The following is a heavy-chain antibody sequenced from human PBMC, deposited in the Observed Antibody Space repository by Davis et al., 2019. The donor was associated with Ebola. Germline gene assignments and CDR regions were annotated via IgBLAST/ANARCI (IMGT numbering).Heavy chain of an antibody. V-gene: IGHV1-3*01. CDR1: GYTFTSYA. D-gene: IGHD1-7*01. CDR3: ARERVGNWNYGLDY. CDR2: INAGNGNT. J-gene: IGHJ4*02. Sequence: AASVKVSCKASGYTFTSYAMHWVRQAPGQRLEWMGWINAGNGNTKYSQKFQGRVTITRDTSASTVYMELSSLRSEDTAVYYCARERVGNWNYGLDYWGQGTLVTVSS.